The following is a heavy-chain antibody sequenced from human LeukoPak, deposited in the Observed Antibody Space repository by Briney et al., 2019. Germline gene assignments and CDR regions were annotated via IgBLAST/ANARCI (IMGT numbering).Heavy chain of an antibody. CDR1: GFSVSSYV. CDR3: AKGEGSSRGVTYRY. V-gene: IGHV3-23*01. Sequence: PGGSLRLSCAVSGFSVSSYVMSWVRQAPGKGLEWVSAISGSGGSTYYADSVKGRFTISRDNSKNTLYLQMNSLRAEDTAVYYCAKGEGSSRGVTYRYWGQGTLVTVSS. CDR2: ISGSGGST. D-gene: IGHD3-10*01. J-gene: IGHJ4*02.